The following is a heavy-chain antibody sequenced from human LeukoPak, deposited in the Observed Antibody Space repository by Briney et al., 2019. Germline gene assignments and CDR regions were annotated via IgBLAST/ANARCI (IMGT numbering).Heavy chain of an antibody. CDR1: GFTFSSYA. V-gene: IGHV3-64D*06. D-gene: IGHD3-10*01. J-gene: IGHJ4*02. Sequence: GGSLRLSCSASGFTFSSYAMHWVRQAPGKGLEYVSAISSNGGSTNYADSVKGRFTISRDNSKNTLYLQMSSLRAEDTAVYYCVKDAQTVYGSGSYYAGYFDYWGQGTLVTVSS. CDR3: VKDAQTVYGSGSYYAGYFDY. CDR2: ISSNGGST.